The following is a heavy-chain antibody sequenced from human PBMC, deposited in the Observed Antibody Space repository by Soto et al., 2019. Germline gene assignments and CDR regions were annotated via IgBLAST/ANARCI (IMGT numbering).Heavy chain of an antibody. J-gene: IGHJ3*02. V-gene: IGHV1-46*03. Sequence: QVQLVQSGAEVKKPGASVKVSCKASGYTFTSYYMHWVRQAPGQGLEWMGIINPSGGSTSYAQKFQGRVTMPRDTSTSTVYMELSSLRSEDTAVYYCARNDIHDAFDIWGQGTMVTVSS. CDR2: INPSGGST. CDR3: ARNDIHDAFDI. CDR1: GYTFTSYY. D-gene: IGHD3-9*01.